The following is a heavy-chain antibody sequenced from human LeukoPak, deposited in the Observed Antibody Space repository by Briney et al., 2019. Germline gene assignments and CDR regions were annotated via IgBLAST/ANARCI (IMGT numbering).Heavy chain of an antibody. CDR3: AKDGEYDILTGYYSR. CDR2: INSDGSST. D-gene: IGHD3-9*01. V-gene: IGHV3-74*01. Sequence: PGGSLRLSCAASGFTFSSYWMHWVRQAPGKGLVWVSRINSDGSSTSYADSVKGRFTISRDNAKNTLYLQMNSLRAEDTALYYCAKDGEYDILTGYYSRWGQGTLVTVSS. J-gene: IGHJ4*02. CDR1: GFTFSSYW.